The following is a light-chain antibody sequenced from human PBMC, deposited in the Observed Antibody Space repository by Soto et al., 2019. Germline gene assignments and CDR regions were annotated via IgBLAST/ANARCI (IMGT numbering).Light chain of an antibody. CDR3: QQYNNWPLIT. CDR1: QSVSSTY. V-gene: IGKV3-20*01. CDR2: GAS. J-gene: IGKJ5*01. Sequence: SAFRQSPGRQSLSPGERATLSCRAIQSVSSTYLAWYQQKPGQAPGLLLYGASNRASGIPDRFAGSGSGTDFTLTIRRLEPEDFAVYYCQQYNNWPLITFGQGTRLEIK.